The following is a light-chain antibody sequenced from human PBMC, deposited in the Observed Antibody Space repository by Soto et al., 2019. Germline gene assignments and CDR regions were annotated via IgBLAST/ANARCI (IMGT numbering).Light chain of an antibody. CDR1: QSVTSNY. Sequence: EVVSSQSPGTLSLSPGERATLSCRASQSVTSNYLAWYQQRPGLAPRLLIYGASSRATGIPDRFSGSGSGTVFTLTISRLEPEDFAVYYCQQYGRSRTFGQGTKVDIK. J-gene: IGKJ1*01. CDR3: QQYGRSRT. V-gene: IGKV3-20*01. CDR2: GAS.